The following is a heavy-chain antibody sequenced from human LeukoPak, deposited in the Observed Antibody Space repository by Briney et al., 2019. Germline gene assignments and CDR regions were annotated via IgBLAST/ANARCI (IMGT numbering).Heavy chain of an antibody. CDR3: AKHLIDPDDAFDI. CDR2: ISYDGSNK. V-gene: IGHV3-30*18. CDR1: GFTFSSYG. J-gene: IGHJ3*02. D-gene: IGHD3-16*01. Sequence: GGSLRLSCAASGFTFSSYGMHWVRQAPGKGLEWVAVISYDGSNKYYADSVKGRFTISRDNSKNTLYLQMNSLRAEDTAVYYCAKHLIDPDDAFDIWGQGTMVTVSS.